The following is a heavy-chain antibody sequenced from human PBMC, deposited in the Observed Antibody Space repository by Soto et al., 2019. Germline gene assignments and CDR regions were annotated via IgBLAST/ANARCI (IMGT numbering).Heavy chain of an antibody. V-gene: IGHV1-3*01. CDR2: INAGSGYT. CDR3: ARDLAVAGYYYYYGTDV. D-gene: IGHD6-19*01. Sequence: ASVKVSCKASGYTFTSYAMHWARQAPGQRLEWMGWINAGSGYTKYSQKFQGRVTITRDTSASTAYMELSSLRSEDTAVYYCARDLAVAGYYYYYGTDVWGQGTTVTVSS. CDR1: GYTFTSYA. J-gene: IGHJ6*02.